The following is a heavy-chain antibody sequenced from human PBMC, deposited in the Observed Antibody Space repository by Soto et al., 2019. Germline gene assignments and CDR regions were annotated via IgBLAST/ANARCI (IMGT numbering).Heavy chain of an antibody. V-gene: IGHV1-69*02. D-gene: IGHD2-21*02. CDR2: VIPVLGVT. CDR1: GDTFSSYT. CDR3: ARRRYCGADCYSQYYYGMDI. Sequence: QVQLVQSGAELKKPGSSVKVSCRSGGDTFSSYTVSWVRQAPGQGLEWMGRVIPVLGVTNYARKFQGRVSITAEKSTXTXYXQLRSLTSGDSGVYYCARRRYCGADCYSQYYYGMDIWGQGTTVIVSS. J-gene: IGHJ6*02.